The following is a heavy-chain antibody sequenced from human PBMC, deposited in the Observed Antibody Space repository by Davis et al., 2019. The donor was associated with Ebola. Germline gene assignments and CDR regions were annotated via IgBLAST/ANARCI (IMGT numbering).Heavy chain of an antibody. J-gene: IGHJ6*02. CDR2: IYYSGST. CDR1: GASISSYY. Sequence: SETLSLTCAVYGASISSYYWSWIRQYPGKGLEWIGYIYYSGSTYYNPSLKSRVTISVDTSKNQFSLKLSSVTAADTAVYYCAREPSPRYYYYGMDVWGQGTTVTVSS. V-gene: IGHV4-31*11. CDR3: AREPSPRYYYYGMDV.